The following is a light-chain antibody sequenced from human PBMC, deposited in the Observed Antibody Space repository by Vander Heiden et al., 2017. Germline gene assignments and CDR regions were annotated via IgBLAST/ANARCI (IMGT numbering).Light chain of an antibody. V-gene: IGKV3-15*01. CDR3: QQYEKWPKT. Sequence: IVLTPSPGPLSVSPGSRATLSCRSSQRATSNLAWYQQKPGQAPWLLIYGASTRDTGVPDRFSGGGSGTDFSLTISSLQSEDFAVYFCQQYEKWPKTFGQGTRLDIK. CDR2: GAS. J-gene: IGKJ5*01. CDR1: QRATSN.